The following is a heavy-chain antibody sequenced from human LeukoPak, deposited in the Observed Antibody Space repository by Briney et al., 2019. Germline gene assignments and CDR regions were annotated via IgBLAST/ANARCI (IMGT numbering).Heavy chain of an antibody. D-gene: IGHD3-22*01. CDR3: ARDNPHYYDSSGYYPEYFQH. V-gene: IGHV4-4*07. Sequence: PSETLSLTCTVSGGSISSYYWSWIRQPAGKELEWIGRIYTSGSTNYNPSLKSRVTMSVDTSKNQFSLKLSSVTAADTAVYYCARDNPHYYDSSGYYPEYFQHWGQGTLVTVSS. J-gene: IGHJ1*01. CDR2: IYTSGST. CDR1: GGSISSYY.